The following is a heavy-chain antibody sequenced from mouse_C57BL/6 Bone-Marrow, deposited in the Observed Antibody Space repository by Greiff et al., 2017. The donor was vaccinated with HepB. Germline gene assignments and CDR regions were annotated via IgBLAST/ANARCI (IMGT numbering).Heavy chain of an antibody. CDR1: GYTFTSYW. CDR2: IYPGNSDT. D-gene: IGHD1-1*01. V-gene: IGHV1-5*01. Sequence: EVQLQQSGTVLARPGASVKMSCKTSGYTFTSYWMHWVKQRPGQGLEWIGAIYPGNSDTSYNQKFKGKAKLTAVTSASTAYMELSSLTNEDSAVYYCTRRIITTVVPSYWYFDVWGTGTTVTVSS. CDR3: TRRIITTVVPSYWYFDV. J-gene: IGHJ1*03.